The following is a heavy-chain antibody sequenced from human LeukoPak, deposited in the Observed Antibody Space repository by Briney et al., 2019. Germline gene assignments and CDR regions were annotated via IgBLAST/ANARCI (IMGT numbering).Heavy chain of an antibody. CDR2: IIPIFGTA. J-gene: IGHJ4*02. Sequence: GASVKVSCKASGGTFSSYAISWVRQAPGQGLEWMGGIIPIFGTANYAQKFQGRVTITTYESTSTAYMELSSLRSEDTAVYYCARSPVRWLPFDYWGQGTLVTVSS. D-gene: IGHD5-24*01. CDR1: GGTFSSYA. CDR3: ARSPVRWLPFDY. V-gene: IGHV1-69*05.